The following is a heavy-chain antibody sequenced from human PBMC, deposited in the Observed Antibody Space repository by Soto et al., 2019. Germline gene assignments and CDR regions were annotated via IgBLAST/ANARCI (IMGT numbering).Heavy chain of an antibody. J-gene: IGHJ5*02. Sequence: EVPLVESGGGLVQPGGSLRLSCAASGFTFNSYWMTWVRQAPGKGLEWVANIKQDGSEKYYVDSVKGRFTISRDNAKNSLYRQMNSLRAEDSAVYYCARGWGLDPWGQGTLVTVSS. CDR1: GFTFNSYW. V-gene: IGHV3-7*04. CDR3: ARGWGLDP. D-gene: IGHD3-16*01. CDR2: IKQDGSEK.